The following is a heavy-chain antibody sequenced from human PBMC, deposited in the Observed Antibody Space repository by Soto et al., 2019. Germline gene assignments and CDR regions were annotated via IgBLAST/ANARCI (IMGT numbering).Heavy chain of an antibody. J-gene: IGHJ4*02. V-gene: IGHV1-3*01. CDR2: INAGNGNT. Sequence: GPSVKVSCKASGYTFTSYAMHWVRQAPGQRLEWMGWINAGNGNTKYSQKFQGRVTITRDTSASTAYMELSGLRSEDTAVYYCARDYYYGSGSYDYWGQGTLVTVSS. D-gene: IGHD3-10*01. CDR3: ARDYYYGSGSYDY. CDR1: GYTFTSYA.